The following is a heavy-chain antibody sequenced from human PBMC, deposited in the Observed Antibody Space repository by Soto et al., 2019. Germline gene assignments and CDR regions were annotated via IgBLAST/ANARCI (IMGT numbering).Heavy chain of an antibody. V-gene: IGHV3-21*01. Sequence: EVQLVESGGGLVKPGGSLRLSCAASGFTFSSYSMNWVRQAPGKGLEWVSSISSSSSYIYYADSVKGRFTISRDNAKNSLKLQMNSLRAEDTAVYYCARAWNYYYYDGMDVWGQGTTVTVSS. CDR3: ARAWNYYYYDGMDV. D-gene: IGHD3-3*01. CDR1: GFTFSSYS. CDR2: ISSSSSYI. J-gene: IGHJ6*02.